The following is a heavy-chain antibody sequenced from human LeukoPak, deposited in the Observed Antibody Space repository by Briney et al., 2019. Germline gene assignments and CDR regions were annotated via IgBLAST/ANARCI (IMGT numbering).Heavy chain of an antibody. CDR3: ARGQGYCRGGSCYSSWFDP. J-gene: IGHJ5*02. D-gene: IGHD2-15*01. Sequence: GGSLRLSCAAAAFTFSSYSMSWVRQAPGKGLEWVSYTSSSSSATYYADSVKGRFTISRDNAKNSLYLQMNSLRAEDAAVYYCARGQGYCRGGSCYSSWFDPWGQGTLVTVSS. CDR2: TSSSSSAT. V-gene: IGHV3-48*01. CDR1: AFTFSSYS.